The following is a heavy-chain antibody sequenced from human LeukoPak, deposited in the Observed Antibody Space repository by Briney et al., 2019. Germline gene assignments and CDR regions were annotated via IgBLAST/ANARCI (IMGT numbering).Heavy chain of an antibody. CDR3: ARAGGTYNDIAFDI. CDR2: IKQDGSEK. D-gene: IGHD1-26*01. V-gene: IGHV3-7*01. J-gene: IGHJ3*02. CDR1: GFTFSSYW. Sequence: GGSLRLSCAASGFTFSSYWMSWVRQAPGKGLEWVSNIKQDGSEKYYVDSVKGRFTISRDNAKNSLYLQMNSLRAEDTAVYYCARAGGTYNDIAFDIWGQGTMVTVSS.